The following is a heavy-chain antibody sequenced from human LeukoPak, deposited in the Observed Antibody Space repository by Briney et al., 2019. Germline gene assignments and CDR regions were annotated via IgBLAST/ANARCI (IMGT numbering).Heavy chain of an antibody. CDR1: GYTFTSYG. Sequence: ASVKVSCKASGYTFTSYGISWVRQAPGQGLEWMGWISAYNGNTNYAQKLQGRVTMTTDTSTSTAYMELRSLRSDDTAVYYRARRCSGGSCYFSYYSGMDVWGQGTTATVSS. CDR2: ISAYNGNT. V-gene: IGHV1-18*01. D-gene: IGHD2-15*01. J-gene: IGHJ6*02. CDR3: ARRCSGGSCYFSYYSGMDV.